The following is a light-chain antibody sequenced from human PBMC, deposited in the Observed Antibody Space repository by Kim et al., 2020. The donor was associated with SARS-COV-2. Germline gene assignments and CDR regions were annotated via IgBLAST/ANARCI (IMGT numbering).Light chain of an antibody. CDR1: SGSIASNY. V-gene: IGLV6-57*04. J-gene: IGLJ2*01. Sequence: NFMLTQPHSVSESPGKTVTISCTRSSGSIASNYVQWYQQRPGSAPTTVIYEDNQSPSGVPDRFSGSIDSSSNSAYLTISGLKTEDEADYYCQSYDSSNYVVFGGGTQLTVL. CDR2: EDN. CDR3: QSYDSSNYVV.